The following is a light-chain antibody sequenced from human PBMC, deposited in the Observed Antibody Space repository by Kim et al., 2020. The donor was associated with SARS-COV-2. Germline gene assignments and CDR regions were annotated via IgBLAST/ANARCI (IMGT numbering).Light chain of an antibody. CDR1: TGAVTSGHY. CDR2: HTS. Sequence: QAAVTQEPSLTVSPGGTVTLTCGSSTGAVTSGHYSYWFQQKPGQAPRTLIYHTSNKLSWTPARFSGSLLGGKAALTLSGAQPEDEAEYYCLLSYGGSRVFGGGTRLAVL. J-gene: IGLJ2*01. CDR3: LLSYGGSRV. V-gene: IGLV7-46*01.